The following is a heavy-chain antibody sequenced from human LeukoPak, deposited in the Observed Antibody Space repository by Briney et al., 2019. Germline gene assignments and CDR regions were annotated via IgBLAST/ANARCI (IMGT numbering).Heavy chain of an antibody. V-gene: IGHV3-23*01. CDR1: GFTFSSYA. J-gene: IGHJ3*02. Sequence: GGSLRLSCAASGFTFSSYAMSWVRQAPGKGLEWVSAISGSGGSTYYADSVKGRFTISRDNSKNTLYLQMNSLRAEDTAVYYCAKDDIVATDEEARDAFDIWGQGTMVTVSS. D-gene: IGHD5-12*01. CDR3: AKDDIVATDEEARDAFDI. CDR2: ISGSGGST.